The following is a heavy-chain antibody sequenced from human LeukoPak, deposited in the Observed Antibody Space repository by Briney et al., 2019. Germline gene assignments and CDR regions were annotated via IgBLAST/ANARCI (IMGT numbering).Heavy chain of an antibody. V-gene: IGHV4-59*01. Sequence: SETLSLTCTVSGGSISSYYWSWIRQRPGKGLEWIGYIYYSGSTNYNPSLKSRVTISVDTSKNQFSLKLSSVTAADTAVYYCARAWGNSRYFDYWGQGTLVTVSS. CDR2: IYYSGST. D-gene: IGHD4-23*01. J-gene: IGHJ4*02. CDR1: GGSISSYY. CDR3: ARAWGNSRYFDY.